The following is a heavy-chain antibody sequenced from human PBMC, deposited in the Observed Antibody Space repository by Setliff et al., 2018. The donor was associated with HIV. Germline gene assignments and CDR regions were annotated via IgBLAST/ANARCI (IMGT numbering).Heavy chain of an antibody. J-gene: IGHJ1*01. D-gene: IGHD3-10*01. V-gene: IGHV4-34*01. CDR2: INHRGGV. CDR1: GFTFSAYT. Sequence: LSCAASGFTFSAYTMSWVRQSPGKGLEWIGEINHRGGVNYNPSFNSRLTMSVDTSKNQFSLKLTSVTAADTAVYYCASFFWECSDNLCHRSFQFWDQGALVTVSS. CDR3: ASFFWECSDNLCHRSFQF.